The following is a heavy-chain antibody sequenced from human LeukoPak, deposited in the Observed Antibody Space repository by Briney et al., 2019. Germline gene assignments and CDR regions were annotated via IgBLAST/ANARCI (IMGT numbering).Heavy chain of an antibody. CDR2: ISSSSGSI. CDR3: ARGTGDRGLDY. Sequence: GGSLRLSCAASGFTFSSYGMNWVRQAPGKGLEWVSYISSSSGSISYPDSVKGRFTISRDNAKNSLYLQMNSLRAEDTAVYYCARGTGDRGLDYWGQGTLVTVSS. CDR1: GFTFSSYG. D-gene: IGHD7-27*01. V-gene: IGHV3-48*01. J-gene: IGHJ4*02.